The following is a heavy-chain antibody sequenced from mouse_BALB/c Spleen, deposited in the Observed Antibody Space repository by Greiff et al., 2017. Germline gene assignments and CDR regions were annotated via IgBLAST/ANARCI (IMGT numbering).Heavy chain of an antibody. D-gene: IGHD3-2*02. V-gene: IGHV5-4*02. CDR3: ARDQGAY. Sequence: VQGVESGGGLVKPGGSLKLSCAASGFTFSDYYMYWVRQTPEKRLEWVATISDGGSYTYYPDSVKGRFTISRDNAKNNLYLQMSSLKSEDTAMYYCARDQGAYWGQGTLVTVSA. J-gene: IGHJ3*01. CDR2: ISDGGSYT. CDR1: GFTFSDYY.